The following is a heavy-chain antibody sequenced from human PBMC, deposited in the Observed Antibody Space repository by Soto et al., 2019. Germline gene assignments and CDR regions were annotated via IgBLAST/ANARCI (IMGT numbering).Heavy chain of an antibody. Sequence: GGSLRLSCAASGFTFSAYIMHWVRQAPGKGLEYVSAITNNGGSTYHADSVTGRFAISRDNSKNTLYLQMGSLRDEDMGVYYCATSTGSSGWYLDVWGQGTMVTVSS. CDR3: ATSTGSSGWYLDV. V-gene: IGHV3-64*02. D-gene: IGHD6-19*01. CDR1: GFTFSAYI. J-gene: IGHJ3*01. CDR2: ITNNGGST.